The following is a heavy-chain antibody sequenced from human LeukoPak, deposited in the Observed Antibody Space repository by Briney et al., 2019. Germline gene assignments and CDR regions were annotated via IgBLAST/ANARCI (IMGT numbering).Heavy chain of an antibody. J-gene: IGHJ4*02. Sequence: GGSLRLSCAASGFTFSDYTMNWVRQAPGKGLEWVSSISSGSSYIYYVDPVKGRFTISRDNAKNSLYLQMNSLRVEDTAVYYCARDSYDSSGYYSGLGFWGQGTLVTVSS. CDR2: ISSGSSYI. V-gene: IGHV3-21*01. CDR3: ARDSYDSSGYYSGLGF. D-gene: IGHD3-22*01. CDR1: GFTFSDYT.